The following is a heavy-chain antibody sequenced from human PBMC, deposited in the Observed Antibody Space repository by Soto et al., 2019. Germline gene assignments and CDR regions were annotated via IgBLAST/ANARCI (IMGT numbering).Heavy chain of an antibody. CDR2: ISGSGGST. J-gene: IGHJ4*02. D-gene: IGHD2-2*02. CDR1: GFTFSSYA. Sequence: SLRLSCAASGFTFSSYAMRWVRQAPGKGLEWVAVISGSGGSTYYADSVKGRFTISRDNSKNTLYLQMNSLRAEDTAVYYCAKLCSSTSCYTDYWGQGTRVTVSS. V-gene: IGHV3-23*01. CDR3: AKLCSSTSCYTDY.